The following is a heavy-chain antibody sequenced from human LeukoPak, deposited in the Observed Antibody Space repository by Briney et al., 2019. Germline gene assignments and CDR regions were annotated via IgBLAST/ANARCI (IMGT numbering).Heavy chain of an antibody. J-gene: IGHJ4*02. CDR2: IYYSGST. CDR1: GGSINSHY. D-gene: IGHD3-22*01. CDR3: ARGYYYDSSGYYSRYLFDY. Sequence: SETLSLTCAVSGGSINSHYWGWIRQPPGKGLEWIGYIYYSGSTNYNPSLKSRVTISVDTSKNQFSLKLSSVTAADTAVYYCARGYYYDSSGYYSRYLFDYWGQGTLVTVSS. V-gene: IGHV4-59*11.